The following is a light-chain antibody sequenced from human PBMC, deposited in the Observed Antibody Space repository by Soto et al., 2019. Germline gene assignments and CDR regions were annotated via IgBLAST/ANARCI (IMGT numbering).Light chain of an antibody. CDR3: QQYNDWPLT. V-gene: IGKV3-15*01. CDR1: QSVSSN. J-gene: IGKJ1*01. Sequence: EIVITQSPFALSVSPVEGATLSCMASQSVSSNLAWYQQKPGQAPSLLIYGAFTRATGIPARFSGTGSGTEFTLTISSLQSEDFALYYCQQYNDWPLTFGQGTKVDIK. CDR2: GAF.